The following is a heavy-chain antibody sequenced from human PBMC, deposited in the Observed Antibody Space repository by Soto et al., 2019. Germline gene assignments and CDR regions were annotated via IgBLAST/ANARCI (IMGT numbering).Heavy chain of an antibody. V-gene: IGHV4-61*08. J-gene: IGHJ6*02. CDR1: GDSVGSGGYY. Sequence: PSETLSLTCTVSGDSVGSGGYYWSWIRQPPGKGLEWIGYIYSSGSANYNPSLKSRVTISRDTSKNQISLKVASVTAADTAGYYCARGFSSVSMDAWGQGTTVTVSS. CDR2: IYSSGSA. D-gene: IGHD6-19*01. CDR3: ARGFSSVSMDA.